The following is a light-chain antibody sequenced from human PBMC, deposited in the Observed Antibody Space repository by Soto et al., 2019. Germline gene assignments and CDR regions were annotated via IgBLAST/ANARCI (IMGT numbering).Light chain of an antibody. CDR3: LQDSSYPRT. CDR1: QGIRSE. V-gene: IGKV1-6*01. Sequence: AIQMTQSPSSLSASVGDRVTITCRASQGIRSELGWYQQRPGRAPKLLIYVASTLQSGVPSRFSGSGSGTDFTLTISDLQPEDFATYYCLQDSSYPRTFGQGTKIDIK. J-gene: IGKJ1*01. CDR2: VAS.